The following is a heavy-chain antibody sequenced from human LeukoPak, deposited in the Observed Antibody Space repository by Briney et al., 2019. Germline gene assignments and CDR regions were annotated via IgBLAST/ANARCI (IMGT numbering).Heavy chain of an antibody. D-gene: IGHD3-3*01. CDR1: GGTFSSYA. Sequence: AASVKVSCKASGGTFSSYAISWVRQAPRQGLEWMGRIIPIFGTANYAQKFQGRVTITADKSTSTAYMELSSLRSEDTAVYYCASGSPDGDFGVGPTPFDYWGQGTLVTVSS. CDR2: IIPIFGTA. CDR3: ASGSPDGDFGVGPTPFDY. J-gene: IGHJ4*02. V-gene: IGHV1-69*06.